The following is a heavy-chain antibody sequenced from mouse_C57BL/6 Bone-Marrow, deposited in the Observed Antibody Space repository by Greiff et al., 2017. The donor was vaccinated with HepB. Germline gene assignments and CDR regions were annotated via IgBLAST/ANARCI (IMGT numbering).Heavy chain of an antibody. J-gene: IGHJ2*01. CDR3: ARAWVFDY. D-gene: IGHD4-1*01. V-gene: IGHV5-16*01. CDR2: INYDGSST. Sequence: EVKLMESEGGLVQPGSSMKLSCTASGFTFSDYYMAWVRQVPEKGLEWVANINYDGSSTYYLDSLKSRFIISRDNAKNILYLQMSSLKSEDTATYYCARAWVFDYWGQGTTLTVSS. CDR1: GFTFSDYY.